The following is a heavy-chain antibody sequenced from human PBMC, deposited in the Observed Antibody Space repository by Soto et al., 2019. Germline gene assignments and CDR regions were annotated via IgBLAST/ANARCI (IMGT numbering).Heavy chain of an antibody. Sequence: SETLSLTCAVSGYSISSGYYWGWIRQPPGKGLEWIGSIYHSGSTYYNPSLKSRVTISVDTSKNQFSLKLSSVTAADTAVYYCARVHLGEYGWFDPWGQGTLVTVS. CDR2: IYHSGST. CDR3: ARVHLGEYGWFDP. V-gene: IGHV4-38-2*01. D-gene: IGHD3-10*01. J-gene: IGHJ5*02. CDR1: GYSISSGYY.